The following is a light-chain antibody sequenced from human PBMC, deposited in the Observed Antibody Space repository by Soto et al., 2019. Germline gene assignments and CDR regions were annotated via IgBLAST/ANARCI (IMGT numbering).Light chain of an antibody. CDR3: QHYDGSPRT. Sequence: ETVLTQSPGTVSLYPGERATLSCTTSQSVRSNYLAWYQKKPDQPPRLVVYGVFNRATGIPDLFSGSGSGTFFTLTISGLEPEDSAVYYCQHYDGSPRTFGQGTKLEI. V-gene: IGKV3-20*01. J-gene: IGKJ2*01. CDR2: GVF. CDR1: QSVRSNY.